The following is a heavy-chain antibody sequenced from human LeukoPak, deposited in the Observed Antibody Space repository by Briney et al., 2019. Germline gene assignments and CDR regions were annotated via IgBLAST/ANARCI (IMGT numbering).Heavy chain of an antibody. CDR2: IYHSGST. Sequence: SETLSLTCAVSGYSISSGYYWGWIRQPPGKGLEWIGHIYHSGSTHYNPSLKSRVTISVDTSKNQFSLKLSSVTAADTAVYYCASYCSGGSCYPEYNWFDPWGQGTLVTVSS. CDR3: ASYCSGGSCYPEYNWFDP. J-gene: IGHJ5*02. CDR1: GYSISSGYY. V-gene: IGHV4-38-2*01. D-gene: IGHD2-15*01.